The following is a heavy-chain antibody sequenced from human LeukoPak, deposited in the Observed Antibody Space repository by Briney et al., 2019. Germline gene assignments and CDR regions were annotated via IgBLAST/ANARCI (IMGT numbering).Heavy chain of an antibody. CDR3: ASRAIMYSSGWSEFDY. V-gene: IGHV4-34*08. CDR2: INHSGST. J-gene: IGHJ4*02. CDR1: GFIFSSFG. Sequence: ESLRLSCVASGFIFSSFGMNWVRQPPGKGLEWIGEINHSGSTNYNPSLKSRVTISVDTSKNQFSLKLSSVTAADTAVYYCASRAIMYSSGWSEFDYWGQGTLVTVSS. D-gene: IGHD6-19*01.